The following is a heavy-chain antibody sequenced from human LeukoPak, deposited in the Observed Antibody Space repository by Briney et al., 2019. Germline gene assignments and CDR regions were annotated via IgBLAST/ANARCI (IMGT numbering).Heavy chain of an antibody. CDR3: ARSTRRYFDY. J-gene: IGHJ4*02. V-gene: IGHV3-53*01. D-gene: IGHD2-15*01. CDR1: GFTVSSNY. Sequence: GGSLRLSCAASGFTVSSNYMSWVRQAPGKGLEWVSVIYGGGSTYYADSVKGRFTISRDNSKNTLYLQMNSLRAEDTAVYYCARSTRRYFDYWGQGTLVTVSS. CDR2: IYGGGST.